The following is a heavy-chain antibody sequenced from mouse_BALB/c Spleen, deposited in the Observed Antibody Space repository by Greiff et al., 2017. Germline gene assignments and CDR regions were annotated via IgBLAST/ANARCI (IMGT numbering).Heavy chain of an antibody. J-gene: IGHJ4*01. D-gene: IGHD2-14*01. V-gene: IGHV1-84*02. Sequence: QVQLQQSGPELVKPGASVKISCKASGYTFTDYYINWVKQKPGQGLEWIGWIYPGSGNTKYNEKFKGKATLTVDTSSSTAYMQLSSLTSEDTAVYFCARGDYRYDEYYAMDYWGQGTSVTVSS. CDR1: GYTFTDYY. CDR3: ARGDYRYDEYYAMDY. CDR2: IYPGSGNT.